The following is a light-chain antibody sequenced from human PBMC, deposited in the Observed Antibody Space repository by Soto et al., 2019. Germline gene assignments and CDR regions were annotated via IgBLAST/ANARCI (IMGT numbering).Light chain of an antibody. CDR3: QQLNS. CDR2: AAS. CDR1: QGISSY. J-gene: IGKJ3*01. V-gene: IGKV1-9*01. Sequence: DIQLTQSPSFLSASVGDRVTITCRASQGISSYLAWYQQKPGKAPKLLIYAASTLQSGVPSRFSGSGSGTEFTLTISSLQPEDFATDYCQQLNSFGPGTKVDIK.